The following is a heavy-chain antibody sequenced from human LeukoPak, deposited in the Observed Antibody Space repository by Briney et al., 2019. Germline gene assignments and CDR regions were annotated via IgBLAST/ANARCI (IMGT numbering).Heavy chain of an antibody. CDR3: ARVQWLDNYYFDY. J-gene: IGHJ4*02. Sequence: GGSLRLSCAASGFTFSSYGMHWVRQAPGKGLEWVAVIWYDGNNKYYADSVKGRFTISRDNSKNTLYLQMNGLRAADAAVYYCARVQWLDNYYFDYWGQGTLVNVSS. D-gene: IGHD6-19*01. V-gene: IGHV3-33*01. CDR1: GFTFSSYG. CDR2: IWYDGNNK.